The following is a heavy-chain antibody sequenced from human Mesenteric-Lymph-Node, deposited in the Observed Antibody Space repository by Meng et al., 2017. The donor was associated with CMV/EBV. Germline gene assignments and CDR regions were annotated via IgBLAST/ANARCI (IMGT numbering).Heavy chain of an antibody. D-gene: IGHD3-22*01. V-gene: IGHV3-7*01. CDR1: GFTFSSYW. J-gene: IGHJ4*02. CDR2: INQDGSEK. CDR3: WGYYDSSGPNDS. Sequence: GESLKISCAASGFTFSSYWMGWVRQAPGKGLEWVANINQDGSEKYYVDSVKGRFTISRDNAKNSLYLQMNSLRAEDTAVYYCWGYYDSSGPNDSWGQGTLVTVSS.